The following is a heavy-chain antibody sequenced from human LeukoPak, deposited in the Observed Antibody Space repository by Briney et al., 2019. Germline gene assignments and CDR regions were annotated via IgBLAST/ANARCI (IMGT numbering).Heavy chain of an antibody. Sequence: GGSLRLSCSASGFTFSSYSMNWVRQAPGKGLEWVSYISSSSSTIYYADSVKGRFTISRDNAKNSLYLQMNSLRAEDTAVYYCARDYYDSSGYNYFDYWGQGTLVTVSS. D-gene: IGHD3-22*01. CDR1: GFTFSSYS. CDR2: ISSSSSTI. CDR3: ARDYYDSSGYNYFDY. V-gene: IGHV3-48*01. J-gene: IGHJ4*02.